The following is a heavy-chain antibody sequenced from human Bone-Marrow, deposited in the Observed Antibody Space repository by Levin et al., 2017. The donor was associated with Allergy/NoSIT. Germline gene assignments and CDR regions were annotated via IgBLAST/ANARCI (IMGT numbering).Heavy chain of an antibody. CDR3: ARAQDYGLAPLDY. V-gene: IGHV1-69*06. CDR2: IIPIFGTA. Sequence: SVKVSCKASGGTFSSYAISWVRQAPGQGLEWMGGIIPIFGTANYAQKFQGRVTITADKSTSTAYMGLSSLRSEDTAVYYCARAQDYGLAPLDYWGQGTLVTVSS. D-gene: IGHD4-17*01. J-gene: IGHJ4*02. CDR1: GGTFSSYA.